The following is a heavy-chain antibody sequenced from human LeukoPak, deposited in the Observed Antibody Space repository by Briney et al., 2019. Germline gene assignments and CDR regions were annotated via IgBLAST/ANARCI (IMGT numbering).Heavy chain of an antibody. D-gene: IGHD5-12*01. CDR1: GYTFTSYG. CDR3: ARVSVVATIVFDP. Sequence: GASVKVSCKASGYTFTSYGISWVRQAPGQGLEWMGWISAYNGSTNYAQKFQGRVTMTRDTSISTAYMELSRLRSDDTAVYYCARVSVVATIVFDPWGQGTLVTVSS. V-gene: IGHV1-18*01. CDR2: ISAYNGST. J-gene: IGHJ5*02.